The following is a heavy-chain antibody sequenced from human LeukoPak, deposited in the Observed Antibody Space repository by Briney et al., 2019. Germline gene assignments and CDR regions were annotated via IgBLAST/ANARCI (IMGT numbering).Heavy chain of an antibody. Sequence: PSETLSLTCSVSGGSISSPSHYWSWIRQPPGKGLEWIGSIYYSGSANYNPSLKSRVTMSVDTSKNQFSLKLTSVTAADTAVYYCARGFPPGSGSRGSHAFDVWGQGTMVTVSS. D-gene: IGHD6-19*01. CDR1: GGSISSPSHY. CDR3: ARGFPPGSGSRGSHAFDV. CDR2: IYYSGSA. V-gene: IGHV4-39*01. J-gene: IGHJ3*01.